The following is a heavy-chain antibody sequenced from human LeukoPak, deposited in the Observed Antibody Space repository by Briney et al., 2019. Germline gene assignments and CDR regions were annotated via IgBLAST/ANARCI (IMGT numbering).Heavy chain of an antibody. CDR3: AGEGRPPYYYYGMDV. V-gene: IGHV4-59*01. CDR2: IYYSGST. CDR1: GGSISSYY. D-gene: IGHD3-10*01. J-gene: IGHJ6*04. Sequence: SETLSLTCTVSGGSISSYYWSWIRQPPGKGLEWIGYIYYSGSTNYNPSLKSRVTISVDTSKNQFSLKLSSVTAADTAVYYCAGEGRPPYYYYGMDVWGKGTTVTVSS.